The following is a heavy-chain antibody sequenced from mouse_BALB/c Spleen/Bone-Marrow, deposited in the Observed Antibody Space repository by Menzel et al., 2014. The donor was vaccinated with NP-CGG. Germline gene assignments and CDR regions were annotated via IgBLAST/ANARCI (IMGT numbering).Heavy chain of an antibody. CDR1: GYTFTSYW. Sequence: QVQLKESGAELAKPGASLEMSCKASGYTFTSYWMHWVKQRPGQGLEWIGYINPSTDYTEYNQKFKDKATLTADKSSSTAFTQLSSMTSEDSAIYYCARRAYGGSYGFAYWGQGTLVTVSA. CDR2: INPSTDYT. D-gene: IGHD1-1*01. V-gene: IGHV1-7*01. J-gene: IGHJ3*01. CDR3: ARRAYGGSYGFAY.